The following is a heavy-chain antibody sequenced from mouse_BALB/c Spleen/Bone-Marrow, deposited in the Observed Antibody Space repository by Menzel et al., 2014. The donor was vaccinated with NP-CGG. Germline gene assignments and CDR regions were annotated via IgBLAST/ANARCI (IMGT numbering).Heavy chain of an antibody. CDR1: GYTFSSYW. CDR3: ASRYDAMDY. Sequence: VQLQESGAELMKPGASVKISCKATGYTFSSYWIEWVKQRPGHGLEWIGEILPGSGSTDCNEKFKGKATFTADTSSNTAYIQLSSLTSEDSAVYYCASRYDAMDYWGRGTSVTVSS. J-gene: IGHJ4*01. CDR2: ILPGSGST. V-gene: IGHV1-9*01.